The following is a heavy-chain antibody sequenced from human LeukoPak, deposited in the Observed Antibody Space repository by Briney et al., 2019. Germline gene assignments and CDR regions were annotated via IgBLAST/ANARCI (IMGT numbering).Heavy chain of an antibody. CDR1: GFTFSDYY. Sequence: GGSLRLSCAASGFTFSDYYMSWIRQAPGQGLEWVSYISSSGSTIYYADSVKGRFTISRDNAKNSLYLQMSSLRAEDTAVYYCATLGDTPEYSGSYYSGYWGQGTLVTVSS. CDR2: ISSSGSTI. J-gene: IGHJ4*02. CDR3: ATLGDTPEYSGSYYSGY. D-gene: IGHD1-26*01. V-gene: IGHV3-11*01.